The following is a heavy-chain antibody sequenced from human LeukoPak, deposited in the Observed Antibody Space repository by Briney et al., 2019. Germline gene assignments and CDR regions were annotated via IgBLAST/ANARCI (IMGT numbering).Heavy chain of an antibody. D-gene: IGHD3-22*01. V-gene: IGHV1-46*01. CDR1: GYTLTSYY. CDR2: INPSGGST. J-gene: IGHJ4*02. CDR3: ARGHYDSSGNYYFDY. Sequence: ASVKVSCKASGYTLTSYYMHWVRQAPGQGLEWMGIINPSGGSTNYAQKFQGRVTMTRDMSTRTVYMELSSLRSEDTAVYYCARGHYDSSGNYYFDYWGQGTLVTVSS.